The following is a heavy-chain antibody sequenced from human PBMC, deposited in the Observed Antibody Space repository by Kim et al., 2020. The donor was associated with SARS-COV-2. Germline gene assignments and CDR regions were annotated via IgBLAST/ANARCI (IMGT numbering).Heavy chain of an antibody. Sequence: SSSSTIYYADSVKGRFTISRDNAKNSLYLQMNSLRDEDTAVYYCARVGALWGQGTLVTVSS. J-gene: IGHJ4*02. D-gene: IGHD3-16*01. V-gene: IGHV3-48*02. CDR3: ARVGAL. CDR2: SSSSTI.